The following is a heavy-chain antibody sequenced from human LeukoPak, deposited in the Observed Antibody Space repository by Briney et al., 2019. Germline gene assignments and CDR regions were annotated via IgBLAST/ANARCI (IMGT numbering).Heavy chain of an antibody. CDR2: ISSSSSYI. CDR3: ARDYYDSSGYLSEYYFDY. CDR1: GFTFSSYS. D-gene: IGHD3-22*01. Sequence: GGSLRLSCAASGFTFSSYSMNWVRQAPGKGLEWVSSISSSSSYIYYADSVKGRFTISRDNAKNSLYLQMNSLRAEDTAVYNCARDYYDSSGYLSEYYFDYWGQGTLVTVSS. J-gene: IGHJ4*02. V-gene: IGHV3-21*01.